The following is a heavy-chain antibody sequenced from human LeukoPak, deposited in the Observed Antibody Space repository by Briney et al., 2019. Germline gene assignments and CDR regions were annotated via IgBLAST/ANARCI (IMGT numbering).Heavy chain of an antibody. CDR3: AKDRLGSWSGYYFGLFDY. CDR2: LSSSGRST. Sequence: GGSLRLSCGASGFTFSEYAMSWVRQAPGKGLEWVSGLSSSGRSTYYADPVKGRFTISRDNSKNTLSLQMYSLRAEDTAIYYCAKDRLGSWSGYYFGLFDYWGQGTLVTVSS. V-gene: IGHV3-23*01. J-gene: IGHJ4*02. CDR1: GFTFSEYA. D-gene: IGHD3-3*01.